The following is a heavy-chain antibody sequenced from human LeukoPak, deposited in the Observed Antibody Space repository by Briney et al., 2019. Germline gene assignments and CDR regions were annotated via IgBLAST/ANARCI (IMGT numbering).Heavy chain of an antibody. CDR3: AKWEYSSSLGSDYFDY. CDR2: ISGSAGST. Sequence: PGGSLRLSCAASGFTFNNYAMSWVRQAPGKGLEWVSAISGSAGSTYYADSVKGRFTISRDNSKNTQYLQMNSLRAEDTAVYYCAKWEYSSSLGSDYFDYWGQGTLVTVSS. V-gene: IGHV3-23*01. D-gene: IGHD6-6*01. J-gene: IGHJ4*02. CDR1: GFTFNNYA.